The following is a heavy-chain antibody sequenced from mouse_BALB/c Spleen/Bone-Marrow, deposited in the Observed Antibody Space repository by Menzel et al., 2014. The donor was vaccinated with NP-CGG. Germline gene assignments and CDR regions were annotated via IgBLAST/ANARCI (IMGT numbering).Heavy chain of an antibody. CDR3: ARFYYYGSSYFDV. Sequence: EVKVEESGGGLVKPGGSLKLSCAASGFTFXDYYMYWVRQTPEKSLEWVATISDGGSYTYYPDSVKGRFTISRDNAKNNLYLQMSSLKSEDTAMYYCARFYYYGSSYFDVWGAGTTVTVSS. D-gene: IGHD1-1*01. J-gene: IGHJ1*01. CDR1: GFTFXDYY. CDR2: ISDGGSYT. V-gene: IGHV5-4*02.